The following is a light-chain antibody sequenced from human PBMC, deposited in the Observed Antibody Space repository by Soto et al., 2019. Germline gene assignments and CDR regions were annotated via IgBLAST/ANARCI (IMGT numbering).Light chain of an antibody. CDR1: QGISSY. CDR2: AAS. Sequence: AIRMTQSPSSLSASTGDRVTITCRASQGISSYLAWYQQKPGKAPKLLIYAASTLQSGVPSRFSGSGSGTEFTLTISSLQPDDFATYYCQQYSSYSRTFGQGTKVDIK. J-gene: IGKJ1*01. CDR3: QQYSSYSRT. V-gene: IGKV1-8*01.